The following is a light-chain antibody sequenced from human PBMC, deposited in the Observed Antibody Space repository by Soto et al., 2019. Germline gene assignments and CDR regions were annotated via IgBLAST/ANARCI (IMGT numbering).Light chain of an antibody. CDR3: QQRSNWPPAT. Sequence: EIVLTQSPGTLSLSPGERATLSCRATQIVGSDYLAWYQQKPGQAPRLLIYGASNRATGIPARFSGSGSGTDFTLTISSLEPEDFAVYYCQQRSNWPPATFGQGTKVDIK. CDR1: QIVGSDY. CDR2: GAS. V-gene: IGKV3-11*01. J-gene: IGKJ1*01.